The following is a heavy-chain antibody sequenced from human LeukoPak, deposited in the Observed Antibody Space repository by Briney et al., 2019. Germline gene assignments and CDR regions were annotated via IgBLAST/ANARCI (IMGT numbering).Heavy chain of an antibody. CDR3: ARAPGRQGHYMDV. V-gene: IGHV1-46*01. CDR2: INPSGGST. Sequence: ASLKVSCKASGYTFTSYYMHWVRQAPRQGLEWMGIINPSGGSTSYAQKFQGRVTMTRDTSTSTVYMELSSLRSEDTAVYYCARAPGRQGHYMDVWGKGTTVTVSS. CDR1: GYTFTSYY. J-gene: IGHJ6*03.